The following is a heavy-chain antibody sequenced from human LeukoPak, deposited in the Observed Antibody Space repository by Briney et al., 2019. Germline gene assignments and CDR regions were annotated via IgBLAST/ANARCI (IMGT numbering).Heavy chain of an antibody. CDR2: ISSSSSYI. J-gene: IGHJ4*02. D-gene: IGHD3-22*01. V-gene: IGHV3-21*01. CDR1: GFTFSSYS. Sequence: GGSLRLPCAASGFTFSSYSMNWVRQAPGKGLEWVSSISSSSSYIYYADSVKGRFTISRDNAKNSLYLQMNSLRAEDTAVYYCARDPPTYYYDSSGFGGWGQGTLVTVSS. CDR3: ARDPPTYYYDSSGFGG.